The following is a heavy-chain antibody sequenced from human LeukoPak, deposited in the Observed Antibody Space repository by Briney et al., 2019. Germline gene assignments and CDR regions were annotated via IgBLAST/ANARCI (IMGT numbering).Heavy chain of an antibody. J-gene: IGHJ6*02. D-gene: IGHD5-18*01. V-gene: IGHV1-69*15. CDR1: GGTFSSYA. Sequence: GSSVKVSCKASGGTFSSYAISWVRRAPGQGLEWMGRIIPIFGIANYAQKFQGRVTITADESTSTAYMELSSLRSEDTAVYYCASDSRKYSYDYYYGMDVWGQGTTVTVSS. CDR2: IIPIFGIA. CDR3: ASDSRKYSYDYYYGMDV.